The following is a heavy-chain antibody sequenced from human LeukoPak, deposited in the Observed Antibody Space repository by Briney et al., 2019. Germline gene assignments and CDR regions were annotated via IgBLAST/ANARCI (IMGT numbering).Heavy chain of an antibody. CDR2: ISYDGSNK. D-gene: IGHD1-26*01. V-gene: IGHV3-30*18. Sequence: PGGSLRHSCAASGFTFSSYAMHWVRQAPGKGLEWVAVISYDGSNKYYADSVKGRFTISRDNSKNTLYLQMNSLRAEDTAVYYCAKDHGRNSYYRNYYFDYWGQGTLVTVSS. CDR1: GFTFSSYA. CDR3: AKDHGRNSYYRNYYFDY. J-gene: IGHJ4*02.